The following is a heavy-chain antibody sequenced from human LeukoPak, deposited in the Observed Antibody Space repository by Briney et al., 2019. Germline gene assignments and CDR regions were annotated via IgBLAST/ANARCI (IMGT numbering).Heavy chain of an antibody. D-gene: IGHD3-22*01. J-gene: IGHJ4*02. CDR2: ISSSSSTI. CDR3: ARDPNYYDSSDSTR. Sequence: GGSLRLSCAASGFTFSSYSMNWVRQAPGKGLEWVSYISSSSSTIYYADSVKGRFTISRDNAKNSLYLQMNSLRAEDTAVYYCARDPNYYDSSDSTRWGQGTLVTVSS. V-gene: IGHV3-48*01. CDR1: GFTFSSYS.